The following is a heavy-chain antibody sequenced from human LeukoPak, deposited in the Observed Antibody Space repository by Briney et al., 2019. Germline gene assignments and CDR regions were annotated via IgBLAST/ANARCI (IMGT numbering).Heavy chain of an antibody. CDR2: ISAYNGNT. CDR1: GYTFTSYG. Sequence: ASVKVSCKASGYTFTSYGISWVRQAPGQGLEWMGWISAYNGNTNYAQKFQGRVTMTEDTSTDTAYMELSSLRSEDTAVYYCARLNLTVTTWRNWFDPWGQGTLVTVSS. J-gene: IGHJ5*02. CDR3: ARLNLTVTTWRNWFDP. D-gene: IGHD4-17*01. V-gene: IGHV1-18*01.